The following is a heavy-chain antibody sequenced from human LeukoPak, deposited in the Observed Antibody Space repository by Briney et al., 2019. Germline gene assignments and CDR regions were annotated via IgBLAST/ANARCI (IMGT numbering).Heavy chain of an antibody. V-gene: IGHV3-74*01. D-gene: IGHD5-18*01. J-gene: IGHJ3*02. CDR3: AKVHSPGYSYGPDAFDI. CDR1: GFTFSSYW. CDR2: INNDGSST. Sequence: GGSLRLSCAASGFTFSSYWMHWVRQVPGKGLVWVSGINNDGSSTTYADSVKGRFTISRDNAKYTLYLQMNSLRAEDTAVYYCAKVHSPGYSYGPDAFDIWGQGTMVTVSS.